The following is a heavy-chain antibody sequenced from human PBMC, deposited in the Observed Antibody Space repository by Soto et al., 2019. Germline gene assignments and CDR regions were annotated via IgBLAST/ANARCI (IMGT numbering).Heavy chain of an antibody. Sequence: PGGSLRLSCAASGFTFSSYAMHWVRQAPGKGLEWVAVISYDGSNKYYADSVKGRFTISRDNSKNTLYLQMNTLGVEDTAVYYCVKDSPSGYSYGSRGGYGMDVWGQGTTVTVSS. V-gene: IGHV3-30-3*01. CDR3: VKDSPSGYSYGSRGGYGMDV. J-gene: IGHJ6*02. CDR2: ISYDGSNK. CDR1: GFTFSSYA. D-gene: IGHD5-18*01.